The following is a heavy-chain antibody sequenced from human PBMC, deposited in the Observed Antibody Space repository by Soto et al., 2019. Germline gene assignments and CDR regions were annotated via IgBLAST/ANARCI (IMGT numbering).Heavy chain of an antibody. Sequence: EVQLVESGGGLVQPGGSLRLSCAASGFTFSSYWMSWVRQAPVKGVEWVGNIKQDGSEKNYVDFVKGRFTISRDNAKNSLYLQMTSLRAEDPAVYYCARIASAGRGWDVWGQGTTVVVSS. V-gene: IGHV3-7*01. CDR1: GFTFSSYW. J-gene: IGHJ6*02. CDR3: ARIASAGRGWDV. CDR2: IKQDGSEK. D-gene: IGHD6-13*01.